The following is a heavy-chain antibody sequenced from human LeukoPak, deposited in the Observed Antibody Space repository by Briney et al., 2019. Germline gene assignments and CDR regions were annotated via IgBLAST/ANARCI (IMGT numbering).Heavy chain of an antibody. V-gene: IGHV1-18*01. D-gene: IGHD6-13*01. Sequence: ASVKVSCKASGYTFTSYDINWVRQAPGQGLEWMGWISAYNGNTNYAQKLQGRVTMTTDTSTSTAYMELRSLRSDDTAVYYCASHLAGIAAAGSYYMDVWGKGTTVTVSS. J-gene: IGHJ6*03. CDR3: ASHLAGIAAAGSYYMDV. CDR2: ISAYNGNT. CDR1: GYTFTSYD.